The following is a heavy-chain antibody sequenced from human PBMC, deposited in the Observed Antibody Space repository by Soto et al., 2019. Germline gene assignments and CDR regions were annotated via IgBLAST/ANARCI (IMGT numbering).Heavy chain of an antibody. CDR1: GGSFSGFS. D-gene: IGHD1-1*01. V-gene: IGHV4-34*01. J-gene: IGHJ6*02. CDR3: ASVAETGTPLRGPYYYYGMDV. CDR2: INHSGTS. Sequence: PSETLSLTCAVYGGSFSGFSWNWIRQPPGKGLEWIGEINHSGTSNYNPPLKSRVTILPDTSKNHFSLKLTSVTAADTAVYYCASVAETGTPLRGPYYYYGMDVWGQGTTVTVS.